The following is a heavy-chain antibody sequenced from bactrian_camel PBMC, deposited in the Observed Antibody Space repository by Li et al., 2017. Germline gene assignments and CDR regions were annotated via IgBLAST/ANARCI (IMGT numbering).Heavy chain of an antibody. D-gene: IGHD7*01. V-gene: IGHV3S63*01. CDR2: ITTYNGAT. CDR3: AADLVTGGNWRSIDHWSY. Sequence: HVQLVESGGGTVQAGGSLRLSCKASGYTGDTNCMGWFRQSPGKERERVALITTYNGATRYADSVKGRFTISLDDAKTMLYLQMNALKPEDTAMYYCAADLVTGGNWRSIDHWSYWGQGTQVTVS. J-gene: IGHJ4*01. CDR1: GYTGDTNC.